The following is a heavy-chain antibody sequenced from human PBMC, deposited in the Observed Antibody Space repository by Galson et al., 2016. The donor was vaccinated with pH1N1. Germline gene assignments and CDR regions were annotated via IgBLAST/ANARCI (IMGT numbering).Heavy chain of an antibody. CDR3: ARVRLIMPGDPTGYFDF. J-gene: IGHJ4*02. V-gene: IGHV3-74*01. Sequence: SLRLSCAASGFTFSSFRMHWVRQVPGKGLVWVSRISSEGSSISYADSVKGRFTISRDNARNTLYLEMNSLRAEDTALYYCARVRLIMPGDPTGYFDFWGQGALVTVSS. D-gene: IGHD7-27*01. CDR2: ISSEGSSI. CDR1: GFTFSSFR.